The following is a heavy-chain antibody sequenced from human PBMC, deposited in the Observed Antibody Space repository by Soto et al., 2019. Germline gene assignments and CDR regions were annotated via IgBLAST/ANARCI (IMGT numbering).Heavy chain of an antibody. J-gene: IGHJ2*01. CDR1: GYTFTGYY. V-gene: IGHV1-2*02. CDR3: ARRADEVYDYVWGSYLHWYFDL. CDR2: INPNSGGT. D-gene: IGHD3-16*02. Sequence: QVQLVQSGAEVKKPGASVKVSCKASGYTFTGYYMHWVRQAPGQGLEWMGWINPNSGGTNYAQKFQGRVTMTRDTSISTAYMELSRLRSDDTAVYYCARRADEVYDYVWGSYLHWYFDLWGRGTLVTVSS.